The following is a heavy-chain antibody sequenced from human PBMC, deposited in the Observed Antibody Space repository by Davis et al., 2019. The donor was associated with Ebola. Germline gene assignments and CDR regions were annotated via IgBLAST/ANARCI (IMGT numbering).Heavy chain of an antibody. CDR2: INAGNGNT. J-gene: IGHJ4*02. V-gene: IGHV1-3*01. Sequence: AASVKVSCTASGYTFTSYAMHWVRQAPGQRLEWMGWINAGNGNTKYSQKFQGRVTITRDTSASTAYMELSSLRSEDTSVYYCARDRGGDYSFDYWGQGTLVTVSS. CDR1: GYTFTSYA. CDR3: ARDRGGDYSFDY. D-gene: IGHD3-10*01.